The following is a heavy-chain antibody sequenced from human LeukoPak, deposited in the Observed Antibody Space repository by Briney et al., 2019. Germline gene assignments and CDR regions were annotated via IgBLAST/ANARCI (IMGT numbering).Heavy chain of an antibody. Sequence: GGSLRLSCAASGFTFSSYGMHWVRQAPGKGLEWVAFIRYDGTNKYYADSVKGRFTISRDNSKNTLYLQMNSLRAEDTAVYYCASYYYDSGSYIPFDYWGQGTLVTVSS. CDR2: IRYDGTNK. V-gene: IGHV3-30*02. J-gene: IGHJ4*02. CDR1: GFTFSSYG. CDR3: ASYYYDSGSYIPFDY. D-gene: IGHD3-10*01.